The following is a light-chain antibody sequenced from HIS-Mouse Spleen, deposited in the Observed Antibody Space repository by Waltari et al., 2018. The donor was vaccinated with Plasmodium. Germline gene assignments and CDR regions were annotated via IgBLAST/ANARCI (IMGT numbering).Light chain of an antibody. Sequence: QSALTQPASVSGSPGQSITLSCTGTSRDVGGYHYVSWYQQHPGKAPKLMIYDVSNRPSGVSNRFSGSKSGNTASLTISGLQAEDEADYYCSSYTSSSTWVFGGGTKLTVL. V-gene: IGLV2-14*03. CDR3: SSYTSSSTWV. J-gene: IGLJ3*02. CDR2: DVS. CDR1: SRDVGGYHY.